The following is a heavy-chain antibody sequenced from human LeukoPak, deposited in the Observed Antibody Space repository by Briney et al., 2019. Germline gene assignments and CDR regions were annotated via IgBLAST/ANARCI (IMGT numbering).Heavy chain of an antibody. CDR2: ISSTSSYI. V-gene: IGHV3-21*01. Sequence: GSLRLSCAASGFTFSTYSMNWVRQAPGKGLEWVSSISSTSSYIYYADSVKGRFTISRDNAKNSLYLQMNSLRAEDTAVYYCATGFLEWLLHDYLGQGTLVTVSS. J-gene: IGHJ4*02. CDR3: ATGFLEWLLHDY. CDR1: GFTFSTYS. D-gene: IGHD3-3*01.